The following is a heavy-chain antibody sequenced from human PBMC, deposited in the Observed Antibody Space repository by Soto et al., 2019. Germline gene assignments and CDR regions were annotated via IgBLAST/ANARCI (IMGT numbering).Heavy chain of an antibody. CDR3: ARTERLMITFGGGGYYYYMDV. V-gene: IGHV3-74*01. Sequence: EVQLVESGGGLVQPGGSLRLSCAASGFTFSSYWMHWVRQAPGKGLVWVSRINSDGSSTSYADSVKGRFTISRDNAKNTLYLQMNSLRAEDTAVYYCARTERLMITFGGGGYYYYMDVWGKGTTVTVSS. D-gene: IGHD3-16*01. J-gene: IGHJ6*03. CDR2: INSDGSST. CDR1: GFTFSSYW.